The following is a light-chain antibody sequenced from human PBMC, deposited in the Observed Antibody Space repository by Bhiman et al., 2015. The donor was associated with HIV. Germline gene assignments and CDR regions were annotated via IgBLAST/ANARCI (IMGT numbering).Light chain of an antibody. J-gene: IGLJ3*02. CDR2: ENN. CDR3: GTWDSSLSTGGGA. V-gene: IGLV1-51*02. Sequence: QSVLTQPPSVSAAPGQKVTISCSGSSSNIGNNYVSWYQQFPGTAPKLLIYENNKRPSGIPDRFSGSKSGTSATLGITGLQTGDEADFCGTWDSSLSTGGGAFGGGTKLTVL. CDR1: SSNIGNNY.